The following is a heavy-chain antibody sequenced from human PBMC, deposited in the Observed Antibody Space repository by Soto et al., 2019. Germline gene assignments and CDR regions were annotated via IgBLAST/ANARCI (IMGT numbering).Heavy chain of an antibody. J-gene: IGHJ6*02. Sequence: SETLSLTCAVYGGSFSGYYWSWIRQPPGKGLEWIGEINHSGSTNYNPSLKSRVTISVDTSKKQFSLKLSSVTAADTAVYYCARGRKSLNYYYYGMDVWGQGTPVTVYS. CDR2: INHSGST. V-gene: IGHV4-34*01. CDR1: GGSFSGYY. CDR3: ARGRKSLNYYYYGMDV.